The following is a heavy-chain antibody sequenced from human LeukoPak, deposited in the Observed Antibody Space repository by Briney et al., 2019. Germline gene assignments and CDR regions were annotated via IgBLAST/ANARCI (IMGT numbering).Heavy chain of an antibody. J-gene: IGHJ3*02. CDR3: AARRDTSVAGPGAFDI. Sequence: ASVKVSCKASGYTFTGYYMHWVRQAPGQGLECMGGFDPEDGEAIYAQKFQGRVTMTEDTSTDTAYMELSSLKVEDTAVYYCAARRDTSVAGPGAFDIWGQGTMVTVSS. D-gene: IGHD6-19*01. V-gene: IGHV1-24*01. CDR1: GYTFTGYY. CDR2: FDPEDGEA.